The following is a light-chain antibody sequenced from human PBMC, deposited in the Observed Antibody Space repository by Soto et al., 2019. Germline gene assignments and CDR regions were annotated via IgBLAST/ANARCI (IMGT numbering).Light chain of an antibody. V-gene: IGLV2-14*01. CDR1: SSDVGAYNS. CDR2: EVI. Sequence: QSALTQPASVSGSPGQSITISCTGTSSDVGAYNSISWYQQHPGKAPKLIIYEVINRPSGVSNRFSGSKSGNTASLTISGLQPEDEADYYCSSFTTSRFYVFGPGTKLTVL. J-gene: IGLJ1*01. CDR3: SSFTTSRFYV.